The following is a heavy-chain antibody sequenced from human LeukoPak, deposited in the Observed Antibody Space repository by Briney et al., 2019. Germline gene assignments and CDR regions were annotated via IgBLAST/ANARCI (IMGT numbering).Heavy chain of an antibody. V-gene: IGHV7-4-1*02. D-gene: IGHD3-3*02. Sequence: ASVKVSCKASGYTFTSYAMNWVRQAPGQGLEWMGWINTNTGNPTYAQGFTGRFVFSLDTSVSTAYLQISSLKAEDTAVYYCARDTLIHSWHFSPPLHHHGMDVWGQGTTVTVSS. J-gene: IGHJ6*02. CDR3: ARDTLIHSWHFSPPLHHHGMDV. CDR2: INTNTGNP. CDR1: GYTFTSYA.